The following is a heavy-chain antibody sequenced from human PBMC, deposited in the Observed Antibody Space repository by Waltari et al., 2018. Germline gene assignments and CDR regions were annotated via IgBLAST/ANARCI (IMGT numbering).Heavy chain of an antibody. V-gene: IGHV3-9*01. CDR2: ISWNRGNM. D-gene: IGHD6-13*01. CDR3: AKGPGLAAAKYYFDF. CDR1: GFTFENQA. J-gene: IGHJ4*02. Sequence: EVQLVESGGGLVQPGRSLRLSCTGSGFTFENQAMHWVRQVPGKGLEWVSSISWNRGNMDYGDSVEGRFTISRDNAKKSLYLQMNSLRAEDTALYYCAKGPGLAAAKYYFDFWGQGTLVTVSS.